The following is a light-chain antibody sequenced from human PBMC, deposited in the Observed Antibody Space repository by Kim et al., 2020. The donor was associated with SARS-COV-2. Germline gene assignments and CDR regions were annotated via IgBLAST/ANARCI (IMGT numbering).Light chain of an antibody. J-gene: IGLJ3*02. Sequence: QWVSTSCSVGTTTVPTTTVIWYQQFPGPAPKLLIFLENRRPSGVPDRFSGSRSGTTASLAISDLRSEDEADYHCASWDDSLNAWVFGGGTQLTVL. CDR1: TTTVPTTT. V-gene: IGLV1-44*01. CDR3: ASWDDSLNAWV. CDR2: LEN.